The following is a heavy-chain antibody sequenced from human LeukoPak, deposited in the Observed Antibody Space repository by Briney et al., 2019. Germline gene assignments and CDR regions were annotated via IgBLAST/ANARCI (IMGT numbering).Heavy chain of an antibody. CDR3: ARHFPNYDSSGYYYTMVYYFDY. J-gene: IGHJ4*02. CDR2: IYYSGST. D-gene: IGHD3-22*01. Sequence: SETLSLTCTVSGGSISSYYWSWIRRPPGKGLEWIGYIYYSGSTNYNPSLKSRVTISVDTSKNQFSLKLSSVTAADTAVYYCARHFPNYDSSGYYYTMVYYFDYWGQGTLVTVSS. CDR1: GGSISSYY. V-gene: IGHV4-59*08.